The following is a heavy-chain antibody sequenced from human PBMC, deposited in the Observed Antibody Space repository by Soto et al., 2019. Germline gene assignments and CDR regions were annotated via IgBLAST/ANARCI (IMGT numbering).Heavy chain of an antibody. D-gene: IGHD5-18*01. CDR3: ARDPLWGTGMVLWYFDL. CDR2: ISSSSSTI. J-gene: IGHJ2*01. CDR1: GFTFSSYS. Sequence: GGSLRLSCAASGFTFSSYSMNWVRQAPGKGLEWVSYISSSSSTIYYADSVKGRFTISRDNSKNTLYLQMNSLRAEDTAVYYCARDPLWGTGMVLWYFDLWGRGTLVTVSS. V-gene: IGHV3-48*01.